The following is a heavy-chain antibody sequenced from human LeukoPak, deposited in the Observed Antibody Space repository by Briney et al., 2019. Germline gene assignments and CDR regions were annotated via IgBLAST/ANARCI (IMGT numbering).Heavy chain of an antibody. V-gene: IGHV2-5*01. CDR1: GFSLSTSGVG. CDR2: IYWNDDK. J-gene: IGHJ4*02. Sequence: SGPTLVNPTQTLTLTCTFSGFSLSTSGVGVGWIRQPPGKALEWLALIYWNDDKRYSPSLKSRLTITKDTSKNQVVLTMTNMDPVDTATYYCVHSSGGPLPKRYYFDYWGQGTLVTVSS. D-gene: IGHD6-19*01. CDR3: VHSSGGPLPKRYYFDY.